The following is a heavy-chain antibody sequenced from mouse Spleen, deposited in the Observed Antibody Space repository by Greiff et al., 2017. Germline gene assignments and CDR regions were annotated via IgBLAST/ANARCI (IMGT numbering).Heavy chain of an antibody. J-gene: IGHJ1*01. CDR2: ISSGGSYT. V-gene: IGHV5-9-3*01. Sequence: EVLLVESGGGLVKPGGSLKLSCAASGFTFSSYAMSWVRQTPEQRLEWVATISSGGSYTYYPDSVKGRSTISRDKATNTLYLQMSSLRSEDTAMYYCARQGGSSLWYFDVWGAGTTVTVSS. D-gene: IGHD1-1*01. CDR1: GFTFSSYA. CDR3: ARQGGSSLWYFDV.